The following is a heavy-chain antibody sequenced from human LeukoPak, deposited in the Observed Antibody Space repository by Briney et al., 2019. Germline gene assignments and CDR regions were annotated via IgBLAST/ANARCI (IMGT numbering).Heavy chain of an antibody. D-gene: IGHD4-17*01. Sequence: GGSLRLSCAASGFTFSSYGMHWVRQAPGKGLEWVAFIRYDGSNKYYADSVKGRFTISRDNSKNTLYLQMNSLRAEDTAVYYCAKDRSRRTTVTPYYFDYWGQGTLVTVSS. CDR1: GFTFSSYG. CDR2: IRYDGSNK. CDR3: AKDRSRRTTVTPYYFDY. V-gene: IGHV3-30*02. J-gene: IGHJ4*02.